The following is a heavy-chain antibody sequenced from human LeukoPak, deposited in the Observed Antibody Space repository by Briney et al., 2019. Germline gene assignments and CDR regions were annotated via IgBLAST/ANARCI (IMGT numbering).Heavy chain of an antibody. CDR3: ARGHSVGWYFDY. D-gene: IGHD3-10*01. J-gene: IGHJ4*02. V-gene: IGHV4-4*07. CDR2: IYTSGST. Sequence: SETLSLTCTVSGGSIGSYYWSWIRQPAGKGVEWIGRIYTSGSTNYNPSLKSRVTMSVDTSRNQFSLKLSSVTAADTAVYYCARGHSVGWYFDYWGQGTLVTVSS. CDR1: GGSIGSYY.